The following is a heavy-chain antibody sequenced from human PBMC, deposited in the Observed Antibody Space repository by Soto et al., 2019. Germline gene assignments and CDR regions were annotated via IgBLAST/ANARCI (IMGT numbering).Heavy chain of an antibody. V-gene: IGHV1-18*04. J-gene: IGHJ6*02. CDR3: AREGIVTAFYYYGMDV. Sequence: QVQLVQSGAEVKKPGASVKVSCKASGYTFTSYGISWVRQAPGQGLEWMGWISAYNGNTNYAQKLQGRVTMTTDTSTSTAYMEVRSLRSDDTAVYYCAREGIVTAFYYYGMDVWGQGTTVTVSS. CDR1: GYTFTSYG. D-gene: IGHD2-21*02. CDR2: ISAYNGNT.